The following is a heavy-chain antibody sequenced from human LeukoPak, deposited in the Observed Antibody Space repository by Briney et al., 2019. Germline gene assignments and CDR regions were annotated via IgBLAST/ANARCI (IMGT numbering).Heavy chain of an antibody. J-gene: IGHJ6*04. CDR2: IYYRSKWYN. D-gene: IGHD5-18*01. V-gene: IGHV6-1*01. Sequence: SQTLSLTCAISGDSVSSNSAAWNWIRQSPSRGLEWLGRIYYRSKWYNDYAVSVKSRITINPDTSKNQFSLQLNSVTPEDTAVYYCARDEYSYGYGGYYYGMDVWGKGTTVTVSS. CDR3: ARDEYSYGYGGYYYGMDV. CDR1: GDSVSSNSAA.